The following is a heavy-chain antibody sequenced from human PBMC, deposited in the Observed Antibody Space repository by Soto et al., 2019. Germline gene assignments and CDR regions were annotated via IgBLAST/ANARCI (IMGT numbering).Heavy chain of an antibody. J-gene: IGHJ3*02. D-gene: IGHD3-22*01. CDR1: GFTFSNYG. CDR2: ISSDGSNK. CDR3: AKSYYYDSSDYYGTLDM. Sequence: GGSLRLSCASSGFTFSNYGIHWVRQAPGKGLDWVALISSDGSNKNYADSVKGRFTISRDHSKNTLYLQMSSLRTEDTAVYYCAKSYYYDSSDYYGTLDMWGEGTMVYV. V-gene: IGHV3-30*18.